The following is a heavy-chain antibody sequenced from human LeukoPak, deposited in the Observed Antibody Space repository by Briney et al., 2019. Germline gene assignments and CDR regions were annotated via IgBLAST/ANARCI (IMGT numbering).Heavy chain of an antibody. Sequence: SETLSLTCSVSGASISSYFWSWIRQPPGKGLEGIAFTYVTGYTNYNPSLKSRVTISLDTSKNQVSLKINSVTAADTAVYYCARHVLFSTSYSYWFDPWGQGTLVTVSS. V-gene: IGHV4-59*08. CDR2: TYVTGYT. CDR1: GASISSYF. CDR3: ARHVLFSTSYSYWFDP. D-gene: IGHD3-10*01. J-gene: IGHJ5*02.